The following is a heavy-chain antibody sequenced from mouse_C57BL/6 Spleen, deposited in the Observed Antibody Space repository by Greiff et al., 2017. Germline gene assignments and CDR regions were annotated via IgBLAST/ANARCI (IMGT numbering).Heavy chain of an antibody. D-gene: IGHD1-1*01. CDR1: GYTFTSYW. J-gene: IGHJ4*01. CDR2: IDPSDSET. CDR3: ARSVTTVVATGAMDY. Sequence: QVQLQQPGAELVRPGSSVKLSCKASGYTFTSYWMHWVKQRPIQGLEWIGNIDPSDSETHYNQKFKDKATLTVDKSSRTAYMQRSILTSVDSAVXYCARSVTTVVATGAMDYWGQGTSVTVSS. V-gene: IGHV1-52*01.